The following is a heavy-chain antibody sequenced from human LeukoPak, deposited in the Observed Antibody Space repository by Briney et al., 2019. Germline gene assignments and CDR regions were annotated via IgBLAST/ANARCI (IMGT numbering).Heavy chain of an antibody. CDR1: GGSFSSSSYY. J-gene: IGHJ3*02. CDR3: ARDQGFDAFDI. V-gene: IGHV4-39*07. Sequence: PSETLSLTCTVSGGSFSSSSYYWGWIRQPPGKGLEWIGSIYYSGSTYYNPSLKSRVTISVDTSKNQFSLKLSSVTAADTAVYYCARDQGFDAFDIWGQGTMVTVSS. CDR2: IYYSGST.